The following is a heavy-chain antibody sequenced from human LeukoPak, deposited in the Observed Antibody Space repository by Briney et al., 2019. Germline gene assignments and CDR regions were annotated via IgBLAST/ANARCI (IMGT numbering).Heavy chain of an antibody. CDR2: TYYSGST. Sequence: SETLSLTCTVSGGSISSHYWSWIRQPPGKGLEWIGYTYYSGSTNYNPSLKSRVTISVDTSKNQFSLKLSSVTAADTAVYYCARDRAGYCSSTSCYRKGMDVWGKGTTVTVSS. CDR3: ARDRAGYCSSTSCYRKGMDV. V-gene: IGHV4-59*11. D-gene: IGHD2-2*02. CDR1: GGSISSHY. J-gene: IGHJ6*04.